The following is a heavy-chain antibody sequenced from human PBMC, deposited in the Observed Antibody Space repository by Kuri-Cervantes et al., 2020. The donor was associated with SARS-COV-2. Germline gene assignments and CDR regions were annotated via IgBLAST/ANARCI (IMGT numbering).Heavy chain of an antibody. CDR3: ARGQVVGATGTFDY. V-gene: IGHV3-21*01. D-gene: IGHD1-26*01. CDR2: ISSSSSYI. J-gene: IGHJ4*02. CDR1: GFTFSSYS. Sequence: GESLKISCAASGFTFSSYSMNWVRQAPGKGLEWVSSISSSSSYIYYADSVKGRFTISRDNATNSLYLQMNSLRAEDTAVYYCARGQVVGATGTFDYWGQGTLVTVSS.